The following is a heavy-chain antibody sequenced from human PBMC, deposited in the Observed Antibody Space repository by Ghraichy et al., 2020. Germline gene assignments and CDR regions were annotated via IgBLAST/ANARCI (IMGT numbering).Heavy chain of an antibody. D-gene: IGHD6-13*01. CDR1: GGSFSGYY. V-gene: IGHV4-34*01. Sequence: SETLSLTCAVYGGSFSGYYWSWIRQPPGKGLEWIGEINHSGSTNYNPSLKSRVTISVDTSKNQFSLKLSSVTAADTAVYYCARRLGYSSSWKPEYCFDYWGQGTLVTVSS. CDR3: ARRLGYSSSWKPEYCFDY. CDR2: INHSGST. J-gene: IGHJ4*02.